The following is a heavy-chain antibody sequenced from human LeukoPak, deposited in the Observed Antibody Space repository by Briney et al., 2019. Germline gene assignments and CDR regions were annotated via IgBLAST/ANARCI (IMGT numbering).Heavy chain of an antibody. D-gene: IGHD1/OR15-1a*01. CDR1: GFTVSSNE. CDR2: ISGGST. V-gene: IGHV3-38-3*01. CDR3: AKDWNSSDAFDI. J-gene: IGHJ3*02. Sequence: GGSLRLSCAASGFTVSSNEMSWVRQAPGKGLEWVSSISGGSTYYADSRKGRFTISRDNSKNTLYLQMNSLSAEDTAIYYCAKDWNSSDAFDIWGQGTMVTVSS.